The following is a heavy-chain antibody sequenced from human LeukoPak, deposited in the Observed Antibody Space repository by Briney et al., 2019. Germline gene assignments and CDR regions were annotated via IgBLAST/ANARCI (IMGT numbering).Heavy chain of an antibody. V-gene: IGHV1-69*13. CDR3: VRDLTLYSSSSDNRPTDDY. D-gene: IGHD6-6*01. CDR2: IIPIFGTA. J-gene: IGHJ4*02. CDR1: GGTFSSYA. Sequence: SVKVSCKASGGTFSSYAISWVRQAPGQGLEWMGGIIPIFGTANYAQKFQGRVTITADESTSTAYMELSSLRSEDTAVYYCVRDLTLYSSSSDNRPTDDYWGQGTLVTVSS.